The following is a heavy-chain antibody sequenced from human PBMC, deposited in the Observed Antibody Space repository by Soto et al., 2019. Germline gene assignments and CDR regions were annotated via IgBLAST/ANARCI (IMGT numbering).Heavy chain of an antibody. V-gene: IGHV3-30*18. D-gene: IGHD3-10*01. CDR1: GFTFSSYG. CDR3: AKGLYGSGSVDV. Sequence: PGGSLRLSCAASGFTFSSYGMHWVRQAPGKGLEWVALISYDGSNKYYADSVKGRFTLSRDNSKNTVNLQMNSLRAEDTAVYYCAKGLYGSGSVDVRGKGTTVTVSS. CDR2: ISYDGSNK. J-gene: IGHJ6*04.